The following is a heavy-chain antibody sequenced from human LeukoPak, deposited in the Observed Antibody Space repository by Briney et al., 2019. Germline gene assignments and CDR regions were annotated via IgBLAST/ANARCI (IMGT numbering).Heavy chain of an antibody. CDR1: GGSISRTTSY. CDR3: ARQPWGRPSYYYYYYMDV. V-gene: IGHV4-39*01. CDR2: IADSGST. D-gene: IGHD3-10*01. J-gene: IGHJ6*03. Sequence: PSGTLSLTCTVSGGSISRTTSYWGWIRQPPGKGLEWIASIADSGSTHYIPSLRSRVTISVDTSKNQISLKLISVTAADTAVYYCARQPWGRPSYYYYYYMDVWGKGTTVTVSS.